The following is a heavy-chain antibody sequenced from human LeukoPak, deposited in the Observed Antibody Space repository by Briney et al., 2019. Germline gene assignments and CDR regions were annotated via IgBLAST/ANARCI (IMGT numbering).Heavy chain of an antibody. CDR2: IYYSGST. CDR1: GGSISSSSYY. D-gene: IGHD6-13*01. CDR3: ARTKASIAAAGTPYYFDY. Sequence: PSETLSLTCTVSGGSISSSSYYWGWIRQPPGKGLEWIGSIYYSGSTYYNPSLKSRVTISVDRSKNQFSLKLSSVTAADTAVYYCARTKASIAAAGTPYYFDYWGQGTLVTVSS. V-gene: IGHV4-39*07. J-gene: IGHJ4*02.